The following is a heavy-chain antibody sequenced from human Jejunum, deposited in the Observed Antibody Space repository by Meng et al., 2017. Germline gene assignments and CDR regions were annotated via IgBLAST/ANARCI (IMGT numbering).Heavy chain of an antibody. Sequence: EVLLVGTGGALLQPGGSLRLSCAASGFTFSSTYMTWVRQAPGKGLEWVSTFYPGGDIYYADPVKGRFTISRDNSKNTLSLQMSSLRADDTAVYYCARGSFGQQIDYWGQGTLVTVSS. CDR1: GFTFSSTY. CDR3: ARGSFGQQIDY. J-gene: IGHJ4*02. V-gene: IGHV3-53*02. D-gene: IGHD1/OR15-1a*01. CDR2: FYPGGDI.